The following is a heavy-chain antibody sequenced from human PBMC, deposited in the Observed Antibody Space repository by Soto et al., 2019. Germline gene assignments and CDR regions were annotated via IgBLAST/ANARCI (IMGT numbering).Heavy chain of an antibody. J-gene: IGHJ5*02. Sequence: PSETLSLTCAVYGGSFSGYYWSWIRQPPGKGLEWIGEINHSGSTNYNPSLKSRVTISVDTSKNQFSLKLSSVAAADTAVYYCARGRGLSGYDSAFDPWGQGTLVTVSS. CDR1: GGSFSGYY. CDR2: INHSGST. CDR3: ARGRGLSGYDSAFDP. D-gene: IGHD5-12*01. V-gene: IGHV4-34*01.